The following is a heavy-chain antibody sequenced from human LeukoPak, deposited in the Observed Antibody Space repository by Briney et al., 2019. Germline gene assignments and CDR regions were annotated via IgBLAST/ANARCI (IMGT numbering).Heavy chain of an antibody. D-gene: IGHD3-10*01. V-gene: IGHV3-23*01. CDR2: ISGSGGST. J-gene: IGHJ4*02. CDR3: AKRRWFGESHYDY. Sequence: PGGPLRLSCAASGFPFSSNAWSWLRQPPGKGLEWFAAISGSGGSTYYEDSVKGRFTISRDNSKNTLYLQMNSLRAEDTAVYYCAKRRWFGESHYDYWGQGTLVTVSS. CDR1: GFPFSSNA.